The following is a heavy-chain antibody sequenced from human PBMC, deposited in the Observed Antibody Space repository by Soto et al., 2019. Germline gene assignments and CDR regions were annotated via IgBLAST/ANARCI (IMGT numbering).Heavy chain of an antibody. J-gene: IGHJ6*03. CDR2: ISGSGGST. CDR3: AKSGAIWGSYRYIKVNYYYYYYMDV. Sequence: GGSLRLSCAASGFTFSSYAMSWVRQAPGKGLEWVSAISGSGGSTYYADSVKGRFTSSRDNSKNTLYLQMNSLRAEDTAVYYCAKSGAIWGSYRYIKVNYYYYYYMDVWGKGTTVTVSS. D-gene: IGHD3-16*02. CDR1: GFTFSSYA. V-gene: IGHV3-23*01.